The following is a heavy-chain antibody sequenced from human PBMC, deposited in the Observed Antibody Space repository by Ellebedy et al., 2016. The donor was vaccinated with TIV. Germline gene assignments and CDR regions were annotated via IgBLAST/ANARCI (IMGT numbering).Heavy chain of an antibody. D-gene: IGHD3-22*01. CDR2: IFPGDSDT. CDR1: GYNFARQG. Sequence: GESLKLSCRGSGYNFARQGIGWVRQMHGKGLGFMGPIFPGDSDTRYSPSFEGQVTISADKSASTAYLQWSSLKASDTAMYYCARSAYYYDGSGSYYFDYWGQGTLVTVSS. V-gene: IGHV5-51*01. J-gene: IGHJ4*02. CDR3: ARSAYYYDGSGSYYFDY.